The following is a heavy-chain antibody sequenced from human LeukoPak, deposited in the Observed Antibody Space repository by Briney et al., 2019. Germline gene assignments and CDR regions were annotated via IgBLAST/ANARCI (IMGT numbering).Heavy chain of an antibody. CDR3: ARGAFCSSTSCYTPYNVGYYYYGMDV. CDR1: GGSFSGYY. J-gene: IGHJ6*02. CDR2: INHSGST. Sequence: SETLSLTCAVYGGSFSGYYWSWLRQPPGKGLEWIGEINHSGSTNYNPSLKSRVTISVDTSKNQFSLKLSSVTAADTAVYYCARGAFCSSTSCYTPYNVGYYYYGMDVWGQGTTVTVSS. D-gene: IGHD2-2*02. V-gene: IGHV4-34*01.